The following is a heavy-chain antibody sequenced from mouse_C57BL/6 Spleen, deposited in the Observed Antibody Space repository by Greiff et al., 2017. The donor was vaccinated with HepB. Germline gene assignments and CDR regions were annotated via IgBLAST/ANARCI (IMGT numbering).Heavy chain of an antibody. CDR2: ISNGGGST. Sequence: VESGGGLVQPGGSLKLSCAASGFTFSDYYMYWVRQTPEKRLEWVAYISNGGGSTYYPDTVKGRFTISRDNAKNTLYLQMSRLKSEDTAMYYCARRSNYVYYYAMDYWGQGTSVTVSS. CDR3: ARRSNYVYYYAMDY. D-gene: IGHD2-5*01. V-gene: IGHV5-12*01. CDR1: GFTFSDYY. J-gene: IGHJ4*01.